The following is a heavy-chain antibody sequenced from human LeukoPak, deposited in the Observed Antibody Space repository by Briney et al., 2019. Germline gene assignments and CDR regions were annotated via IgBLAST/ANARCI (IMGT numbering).Heavy chain of an antibody. CDR2: IYYSGST. CDR1: GGSISSGGYS. V-gene: IGHV4-30-4*07. CDR3: ARDPVDLEYGDVS. D-gene: IGHD4-17*01. Sequence: PSETLSLTCAVSGGSISSGGYSWSWIRQPPGKGLEWIGYIYYSGSTYYNPSLKSRVTISVDTSKNQFSLKLSSVTAADTAVYYCARDPVDLEYGDVSWGQGTLVTVSS. J-gene: IGHJ4*02.